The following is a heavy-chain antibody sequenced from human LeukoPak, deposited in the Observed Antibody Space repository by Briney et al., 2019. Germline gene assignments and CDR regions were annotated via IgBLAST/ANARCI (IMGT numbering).Heavy chain of an antibody. J-gene: IGHJ4*02. Sequence: RSQTLSLTCDISGDSVSINSATWNWIRPSPSRGLEWRGRTYYRSAWYTDYAVSVQSRITIKPDTSTNQFSLQLYSLTPEDTAVYYCARGIHVAGFDYWGQGTLVTVSS. V-gene: IGHV6-1*01. CDR2: TYYRSAWYT. CDR1: GDSVSINSAT. CDR3: ARGIHVAGFDY. D-gene: IGHD6-19*01.